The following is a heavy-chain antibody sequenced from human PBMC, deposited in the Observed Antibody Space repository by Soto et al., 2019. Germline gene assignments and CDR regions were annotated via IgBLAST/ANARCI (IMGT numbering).Heavy chain of an antibody. Sequence: GASVKVSCKASGGTFSSYAISWVRQAPGQGLEWMGGIIPIFGTANYAQKFQGRVTITADESTSTAYMELSSLRSEDTAVYYCARGSWLGGSENYHYYRLDVWGQGTTVTVSS. D-gene: IGHD3-10*01. V-gene: IGHV1-69*13. CDR2: IIPIFGTA. J-gene: IGHJ6*02. CDR1: GGTFSSYA. CDR3: ARGSWLGGSENYHYYRLDV.